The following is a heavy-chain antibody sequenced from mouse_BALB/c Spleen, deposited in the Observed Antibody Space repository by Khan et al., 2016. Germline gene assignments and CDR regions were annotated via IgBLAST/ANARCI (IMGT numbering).Heavy chain of an antibody. CDR3: ARTDDYPYYAMDY. D-gene: IGHD2-13*01. J-gene: IGHJ4*01. CDR1: EYTFTNYG. Sequence: QIQLVQSGPELKKPGETVKISCKASEYTFTNYGMNWVKQAPGKGLKWMGWINTNTGEPTYAEAFKGRFAFSLEASASTAYLQINNLKNEDAATYCCARTDDYPYYAMDYWGQGTSVTVSS. V-gene: IGHV9-3*02. CDR2: INTNTGEP.